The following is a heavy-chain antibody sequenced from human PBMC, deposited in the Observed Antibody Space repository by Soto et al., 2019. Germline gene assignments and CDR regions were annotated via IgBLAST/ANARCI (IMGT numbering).Heavy chain of an antibody. D-gene: IGHD5-18*01. CDR1: GDSISSNNDY. CDR3: ARGRGYSYGLDP. V-gene: IGHV4-30-4*01. CDR2: ISYSGTT. Sequence: QVQMQESGPGLVKPSQTLSLTCTVSGDSISSNNDYWSWIRQPPGEGQEWIGFISYSGTTSSSPSLKSRVAISLDTSKNQFALSLSSVTAADTAVYYCARGRGYSYGLDPWGQGTLVTVSS. J-gene: IGHJ5*02.